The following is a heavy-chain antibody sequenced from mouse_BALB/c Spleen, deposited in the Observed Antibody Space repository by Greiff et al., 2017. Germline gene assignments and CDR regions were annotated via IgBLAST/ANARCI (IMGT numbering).Heavy chain of an antibody. Sequence: DVHLVESGGGLVQPGGSRKLSCAASGFTFSSFGMHWVRQAPEKGLEWVAYISSGSSTIYYADTVKGRFTISRDNPKNTLFLQMTSLRSEDTAMYYCARSRGYLYYFDYWGQGTTLTVSS. V-gene: IGHV5-17*02. CDR1: GFTFSSFG. D-gene: IGHD2-3*01. CDR2: ISSGSSTI. CDR3: ARSRGYLYYFDY. J-gene: IGHJ2*01.